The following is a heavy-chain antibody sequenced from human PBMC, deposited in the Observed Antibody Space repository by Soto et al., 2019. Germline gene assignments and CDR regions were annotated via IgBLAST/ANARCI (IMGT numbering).Heavy chain of an antibody. Sequence: PGESLKISCKGSGYIFTSYWLGLVRQMPGEGLEWMGVIYPSDSDIRYSPSFQGKVTISADKSITTAYLQWSSLKAADTAMYYCVRSGTSSGRFSDYWGQGTLVTVSS. V-gene: IGHV5-51*01. CDR2: IYPSDSDI. J-gene: IGHJ4*02. CDR3: VRSGTSSGRFSDY. CDR1: GYIFTSYW. D-gene: IGHD2-15*01.